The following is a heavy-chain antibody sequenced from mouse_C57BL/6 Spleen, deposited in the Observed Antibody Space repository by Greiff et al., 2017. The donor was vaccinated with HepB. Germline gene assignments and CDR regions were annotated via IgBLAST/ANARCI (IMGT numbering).Heavy chain of an antibody. Sequence: EVQLQQSGPELVKPGASVKISCKASGYTFTDYYMNWVKQSHGKSLEWIGDINPNNGGTSYNQKFKGKATLTVDKSSSTAYMELRSLTSEDSAVYYCARWGWLLPYFDVWGTGTTVTVSS. CDR3: ARWGWLLPYFDV. J-gene: IGHJ1*03. CDR2: INPNNGGT. V-gene: IGHV1-26*01. CDR1: GYTFTDYY. D-gene: IGHD2-3*01.